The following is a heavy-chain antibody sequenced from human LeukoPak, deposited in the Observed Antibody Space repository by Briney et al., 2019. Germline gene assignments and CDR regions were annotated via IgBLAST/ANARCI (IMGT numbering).Heavy chain of an antibody. J-gene: IGHJ4*02. Sequence: SVKVSCKVSGGTFSDSTLSWVRQVPGQGLEWMGGIISISGSPNYAQGFQGRVTFTTDESTSTAYMELRSLTSEDTAVYYCAGDFQAARLHMFEFWGQGSLVTVSS. CDR1: GGTFSDST. CDR3: AGDFQAARLHMFEF. CDR2: IISISGSP. V-gene: IGHV1-69*05. D-gene: IGHD6-6*01.